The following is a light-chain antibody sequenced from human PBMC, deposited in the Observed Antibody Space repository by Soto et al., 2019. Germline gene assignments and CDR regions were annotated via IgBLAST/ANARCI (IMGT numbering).Light chain of an antibody. CDR2: DAS. CDR1: RNVGSK. CDR3: QQRSNWT. J-gene: IGKJ1*01. Sequence: EIVMTQSPATLSVSPGERATLSCRASRNVGSKLAWYMQKPGQSPRLLIYDASNRATGIPARFSGSGSGTDFTLTISSLEPEDFAVYYCQQRSNWTFGQGTKVDIK. V-gene: IGKV3-11*01.